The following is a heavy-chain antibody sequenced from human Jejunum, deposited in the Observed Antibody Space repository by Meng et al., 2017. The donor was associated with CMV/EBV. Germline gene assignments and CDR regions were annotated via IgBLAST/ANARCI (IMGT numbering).Heavy chain of an antibody. CDR2: IYYSGST. J-gene: IGHJ5*02. CDR1: GSISSGDYY. Sequence: GSISSGDYYWSWIRQPPGKGLEWIGYIYYSGSTYYNPSLKSRVTISVDTSKNQFSLKLSSVTAADTAVYYCARSPARGYSWVGWFDPWGRGTLVTVSS. V-gene: IGHV4-30-4*08. CDR3: ARSPARGYSWVGWFDP. D-gene: IGHD3-22*01.